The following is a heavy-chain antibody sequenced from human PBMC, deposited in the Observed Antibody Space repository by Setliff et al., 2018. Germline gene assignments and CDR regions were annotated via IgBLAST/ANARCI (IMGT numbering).Heavy chain of an antibody. CDR2: ISGSGGST. Sequence: PGGSLRLSCAASEFTFSSYAMSWVRQAPGKGLEWVSAISGSGGSTYYADSVKGRFTISRDNSKNTLFLEMNSLRTEDTAVYYCAKGVGSYYTSMYFDYWGQGTLVTVSS. CDR1: EFTFSSYA. V-gene: IGHV3-23*01. CDR3: AKGVGSYYTSMYFDY. D-gene: IGHD1-26*01. J-gene: IGHJ4*02.